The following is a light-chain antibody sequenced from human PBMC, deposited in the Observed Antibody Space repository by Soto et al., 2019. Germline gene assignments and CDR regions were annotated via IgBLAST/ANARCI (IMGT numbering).Light chain of an antibody. J-gene: IGKJ1*01. CDR3: QQYGGSPKT. CDR2: GAS. CDR1: QSVRSNF. V-gene: IGKV3-20*01. Sequence: EIVLSQSPGTLSLSPGERATLSCRASQSVRSNFLAWYQQKPGQAPRLLISGASSRAPGVADRFTGSGSGTDFTLTISSLETEDFALYYCQQYGGSPKTFGQGTKVDIK.